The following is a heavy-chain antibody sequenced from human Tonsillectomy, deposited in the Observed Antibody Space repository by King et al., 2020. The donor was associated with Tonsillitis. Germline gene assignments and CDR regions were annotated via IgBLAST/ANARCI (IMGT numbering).Heavy chain of an antibody. D-gene: IGHD6-13*01. Sequence: VQLVESGGGLVRPGGSLRLSCAASGFTFSNYAMNWVRQAPGKGLEWVSVIYSGGSSTDYADSVKGRFTISRDNSKNTLYLQMNTLRAEDTAVYYCAKVHGHYSSSWDYWGQGTLVTVSS. CDR1: GFTFSNYA. CDR2: IYSGGSST. CDR3: AKVHGHYSSSWDY. V-gene: IGHV3-23*03. J-gene: IGHJ4*02.